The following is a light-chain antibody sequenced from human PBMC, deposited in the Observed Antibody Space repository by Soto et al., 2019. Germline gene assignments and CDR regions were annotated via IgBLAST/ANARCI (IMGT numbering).Light chain of an antibody. CDR1: QSVSSRS. Sequence: EMVLTQSPATLSLSPGARATLSCRASQSVSSRSLAWYQQKPGQAPRLLIYGASNRATGIPDRFSGSGSGTDFTLTISRLEPEDFAMYYCQQFGTSRLTFGGGTKVDI. CDR3: QQFGTSRLT. V-gene: IGKV3-20*01. J-gene: IGKJ4*01. CDR2: GAS.